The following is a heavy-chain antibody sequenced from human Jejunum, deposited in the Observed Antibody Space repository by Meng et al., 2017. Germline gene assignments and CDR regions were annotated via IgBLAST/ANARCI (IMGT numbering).Heavy chain of an antibody. J-gene: IGHJ4*02. CDR2: ISGSDVNT. V-gene: IGHV3-23*01. Sequence: EGQLLEAGGGLGQPGGSLRLSCVASGFTFSNYAMSWVRQAPGKGLEWVSSISGSDVNTYYTDSVKGRFTISRDNSKNTLFLQMNSLRAEDTALYYCARQLIYWGQGTLVTVSS. CDR1: GFTFSNYA. D-gene: IGHD4-11*01. CDR3: ARQLIY.